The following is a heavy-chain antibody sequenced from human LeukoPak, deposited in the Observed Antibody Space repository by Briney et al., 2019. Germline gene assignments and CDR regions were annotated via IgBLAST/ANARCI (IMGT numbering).Heavy chain of an antibody. J-gene: IGHJ4*02. CDR1: GFTFNDHA. CDR3: ARDRKSGESSEIDF. CDR2: INWNSDNI. Sequence: GGSLRLSCAAAGFTFNDHAMYWVRQAPGKGLEWVSGINWNSDNIGYADSVKGRFTISRDDAKNSLFLQMNSLRAEDTAVYYCARDRKSGESSEIDFWGQGTLVTVSS. V-gene: IGHV3-9*01. D-gene: IGHD3-10*01.